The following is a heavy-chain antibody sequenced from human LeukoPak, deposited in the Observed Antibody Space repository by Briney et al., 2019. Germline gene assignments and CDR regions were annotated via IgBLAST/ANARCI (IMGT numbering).Heavy chain of an antibody. Sequence: PSETLSLTCSVYGGSFSGYYWSWIRQPPGKGLEWIGEINQSRGTNYNPSLKSRVTISVDTSKNQFSLKLTSVTAADTAVYYCAREYYGSSGYYNDYWGQGALVTVSS. V-gene: IGHV4-34*01. CDR3: AREYYGSSGYYNDY. D-gene: IGHD3-22*01. J-gene: IGHJ4*02. CDR1: GGSFSGYY. CDR2: INQSRGT.